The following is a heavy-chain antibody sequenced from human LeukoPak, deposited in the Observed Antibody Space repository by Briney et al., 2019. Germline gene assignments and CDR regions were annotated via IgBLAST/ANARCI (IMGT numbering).Heavy chain of an antibody. V-gene: IGHV4-34*01. J-gene: IGHJ5*02. CDR3: ARGPPISYSSGWFDP. Sequence: PSETLSLTCAVYGGSFSGYYWSWIRQPPGKGLEWIGEINHSGSTNYNPSLKSRVTISVDTSKNQFSLKLSPVTAADTAVYYCARGPPISYSSGWFDPWGQGTLVTVSS. D-gene: IGHD6-19*01. CDR2: INHSGST. CDR1: GGSFSGYY.